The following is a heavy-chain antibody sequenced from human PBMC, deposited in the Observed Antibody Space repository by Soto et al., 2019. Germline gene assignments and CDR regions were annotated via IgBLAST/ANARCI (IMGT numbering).Heavy chain of an antibody. J-gene: IGHJ6*02. CDR1: GGSISSYY. CDR3: ARIECNLDYGACMDV. Sequence: TLSLTCTVSGGSISSYYWSWIRQPPGKGLEWIGYIYYSGSTNYNPSLKSRVTISVDTSKNQFSLKLSSVTAADTAVYYCARIECNLDYGACMDVWGQGTTVTVSS. D-gene: IGHD4-17*01. V-gene: IGHV4-59*01. CDR2: IYYSGST.